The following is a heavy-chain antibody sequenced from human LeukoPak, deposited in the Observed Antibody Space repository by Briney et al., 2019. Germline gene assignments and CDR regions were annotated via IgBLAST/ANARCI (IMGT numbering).Heavy chain of an antibody. V-gene: IGHV4-39*07. Sequence: SETLSLTCTVSGGSISSSSYHWGWIRQPPGKGLEWIGSIYYSGSTYYNPSLKSRVTISVDTSKNQFSLRLSSVTAADTAFYYCARESATSGSTDWGQGTLVTVSS. J-gene: IGHJ4*02. D-gene: IGHD3-10*01. CDR1: GGSISSSSYH. CDR3: ARESATSGSTD. CDR2: IYYSGST.